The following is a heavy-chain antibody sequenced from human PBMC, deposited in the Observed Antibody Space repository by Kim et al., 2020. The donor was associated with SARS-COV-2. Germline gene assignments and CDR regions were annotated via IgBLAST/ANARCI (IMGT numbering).Heavy chain of an antibody. J-gene: IGHJ4*02. V-gene: IGHV3-7*01. CDR3: ARDSAGYAN. CDR1: GFTFSTYW. Sequence: GGSLRLSCAASGFTFSTYWMSWVRQAPGKGLEWVANIKEDGTEGYYVDSVKGRFTISRDNAKNSLYLQMNSLRAEDTVYYCARDSAGYANWGQGTLVTVSS. CDR2: IKEDGTEG. D-gene: IGHD5-12*01.